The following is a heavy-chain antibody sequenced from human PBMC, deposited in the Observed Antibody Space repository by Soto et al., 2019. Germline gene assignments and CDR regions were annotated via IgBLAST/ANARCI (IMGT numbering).Heavy chain of an antibody. CDR2: INHSGST. J-gene: IGHJ4*02. Sequence: SETLSLTCAVYGGSFSGYYWSWIRQPPGKGLEWIGEINHSGSTNYNPSLKSRVTISVDTSKNQFSLKLSSVTAADTAVYYCARVAYRTFDYWGQGTLVTVSS. V-gene: IGHV4-34*01. CDR1: GGSFSGYY. D-gene: IGHD2-21*01. CDR3: ARVAYRTFDY.